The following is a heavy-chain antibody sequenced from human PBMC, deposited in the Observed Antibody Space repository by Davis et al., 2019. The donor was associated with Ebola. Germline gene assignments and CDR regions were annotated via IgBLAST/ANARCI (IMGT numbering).Heavy chain of an antibody. CDR2: INPNSGGT. D-gene: IGHD6-13*01. Sequence: ASVKVSCKASGYTFTGYYMHWVRQAPGQGLEWMGWINPNSGGTGYAQKFQGRVTITRNTSISTAYMELTSLRSEDTAVYYCARGGHSSSWFNYWGQGTLVTVSS. CDR1: GYTFTGYY. J-gene: IGHJ4*02. V-gene: IGHV1-8*03. CDR3: ARGGHSSSWFNY.